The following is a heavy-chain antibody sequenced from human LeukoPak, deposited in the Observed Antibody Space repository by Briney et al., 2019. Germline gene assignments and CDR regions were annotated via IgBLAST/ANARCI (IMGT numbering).Heavy chain of an antibody. V-gene: IGHV4-34*01. D-gene: IGHD2-2*01. Sequence: PSETLSLTCAVYGGSFSGYYWSWIRQPPGKGLEWIGEINHSGSTNYNPSLKSRVTISVDTSKNQFSLKLSSVTAADTAVYYCARAPFAIVPASHFDYWGQGTLVTVSS. CDR1: GGSFSGYY. CDR2: INHSGST. J-gene: IGHJ4*02. CDR3: ARAPFAIVPASHFDY.